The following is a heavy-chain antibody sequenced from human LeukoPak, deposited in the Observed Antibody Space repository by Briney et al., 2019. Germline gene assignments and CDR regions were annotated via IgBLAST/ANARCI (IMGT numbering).Heavy chain of an antibody. CDR2: MSPNSGNT. CDR1: GYTFTSYD. D-gene: IGHD7-27*01. J-gene: IGHJ4*02. V-gene: IGHV1-8*01. CDR3: VRTPPNWGADS. Sequence: GASVKVSCKASGYTFTSYDINWMRQATGQGLEWMGWMSPNSGNTGYAQKFQGRVTMTRDTSTGTAYLELSSLRSEDSAVYYCVRTPPNWGADSWGQGTLVTVSS.